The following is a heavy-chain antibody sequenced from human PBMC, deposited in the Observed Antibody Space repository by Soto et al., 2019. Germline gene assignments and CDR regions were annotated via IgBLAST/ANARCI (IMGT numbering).Heavy chain of an antibody. Sequence: ASVKVSCKTSGYTFTDYYVHWVRQAPGQGLEWMGWINPNSGATNYAQKYQGWGTMTRDTSISTAYMELTRLRSDDTAVYYCARDRWVTTMNFDYWGQGTLVTVSS. CDR3: ARDRWVTTMNFDY. V-gene: IGHV1-2*04. D-gene: IGHD4-17*01. CDR2: INPNSGAT. CDR1: GYTFTDYY. J-gene: IGHJ4*02.